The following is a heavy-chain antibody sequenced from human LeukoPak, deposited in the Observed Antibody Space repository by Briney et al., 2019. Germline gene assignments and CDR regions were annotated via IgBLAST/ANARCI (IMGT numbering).Heavy chain of an antibody. CDR2: IGISSGNT. CDR3: ARDHNYAFDN. D-gene: IGHD1-1*01. Sequence: PGGSLRLSCAASGFPFSEYSTNWVRQAPGKGLEWISYIGISSGNTKYADSVKGRFTVSGDNARNSLYLQMNSLRVEDTAVYYCARDHNYAFDNWGQGTLVTVSS. J-gene: IGHJ4*02. CDR1: GFPFSEYS. V-gene: IGHV3-11*06.